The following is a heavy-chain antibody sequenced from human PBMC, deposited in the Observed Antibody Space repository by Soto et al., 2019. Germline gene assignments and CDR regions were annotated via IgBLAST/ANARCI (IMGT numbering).Heavy chain of an antibody. J-gene: IGHJ6*02. CDR3: AREKGIAAATTHYYGMDV. D-gene: IGHD6-13*01. Sequence: GGSLRLSCAASGFTFSSDAMSWVRQAPGKGLEWVSAIRGSGDSTYYADSVKGRFTISRDTSKNTLYLQMNSLRAEDTAVYYCAREKGIAAATTHYYGMDVWGQGTTVTVSS. V-gene: IGHV3-23*01. CDR2: IRGSGDST. CDR1: GFTFSSDA.